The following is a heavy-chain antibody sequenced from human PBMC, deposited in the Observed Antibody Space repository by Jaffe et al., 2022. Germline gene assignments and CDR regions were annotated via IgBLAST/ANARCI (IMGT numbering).Heavy chain of an antibody. CDR1: GGSVSSGSYY. CDR3: ARVQEGINWNYAYAFDI. J-gene: IGHJ3*02. D-gene: IGHD1-7*01. CDR2: IYYSGST. V-gene: IGHV4-61*01. Sequence: QVQLQESGPGLVKPSETLSLTCTVSGGSVSSGSYYWSWIRQPPGKGLEWIGYIYYSGSTNYNPSLKSRVTISVDTSKNQFSLKLSSVTAADTAVYYCARVQEGINWNYAYAFDIWGQGTMVTVSS.